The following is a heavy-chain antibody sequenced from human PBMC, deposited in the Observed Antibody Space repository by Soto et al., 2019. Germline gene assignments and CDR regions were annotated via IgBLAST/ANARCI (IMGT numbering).Heavy chain of an antibody. V-gene: IGHV1-69*01. CDR1: GGSFSSYA. CDR2: IIPIFGTA. D-gene: IGHD2-15*01. J-gene: IGHJ4*02. CDR3: AARRYCSGGSCPDYFDY. Sequence: QVQLMQSGAEVKKPGSSVKVSCKASGGSFSSYAIAWVRQAPGQGLEWMGGIIPIFGTANYSQKFQGRVTITADESTTTAYMELSSLSSEDTAVYYCAARRYCSGGSCPDYFDYWGQGTLVTVSS.